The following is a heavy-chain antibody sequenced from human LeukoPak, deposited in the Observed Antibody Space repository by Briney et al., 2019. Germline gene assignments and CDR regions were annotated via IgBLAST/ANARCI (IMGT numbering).Heavy chain of an antibody. V-gene: IGHV3-53*01. CDR2: IYSGGST. Sequence: PSETLSLTCTVSGGSVSSNYMSWVRQAPGKGLEWVSVIYSGGSTYYADSVKGRFTISRDNAKNSLYLQISSLRAEDTAMYYCAREERDGYNYYWYFDLWGRGTLVTVSS. CDR3: AREERDGYNYYWYFDL. J-gene: IGHJ2*01. D-gene: IGHD5-24*01. CDR1: GGSVSSNY.